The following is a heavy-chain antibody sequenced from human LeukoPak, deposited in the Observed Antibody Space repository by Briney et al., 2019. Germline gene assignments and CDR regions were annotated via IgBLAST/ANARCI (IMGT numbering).Heavy chain of an antibody. CDR3: AREGNGLLSKDFDY. CDR1: GYTFTSYG. V-gene: IGHV1-2*02. J-gene: IGHJ4*02. Sequence: ASVKVSCRASGYTFTSYGISWVRQAPGQGLERMGYIGPHSSATSSPQEFQGRVTMTRDTSMSTAYMELTRLTSDDTAVYYCAREGNGLLSKDFDYWGQGTLVTVSS. CDR2: IGPHSSAT. D-gene: IGHD2/OR15-2a*01.